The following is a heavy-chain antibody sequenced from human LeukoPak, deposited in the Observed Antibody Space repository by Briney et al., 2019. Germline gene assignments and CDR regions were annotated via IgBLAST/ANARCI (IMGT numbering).Heavy chain of an antibody. D-gene: IGHD3-22*01. CDR2: ISGDGGST. V-gene: IGHV3-43*02. J-gene: IGHJ1*01. CDR3: AKDPTHYYDSSGYSEYLQH. CDR1: GFTFDDYA. Sequence: GGSLRLSCAASGFTFDDYAMHWVRQAPGKGLEWVSLISGDGGSTYYADSVKGRFTISRDNSKNSLYLQMNSLRTEDTALYYCAKDPTHYYDSSGYSEYLQHWGQGTLVTVSS.